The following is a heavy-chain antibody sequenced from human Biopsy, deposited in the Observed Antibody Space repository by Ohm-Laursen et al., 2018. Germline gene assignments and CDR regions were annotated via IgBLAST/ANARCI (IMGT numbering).Heavy chain of an antibody. CDR1: GGSFNDYS. D-gene: IGHD1-26*01. Sequence: GTLSLTCAVFGGSFNDYSWTWIRQPPGKGLEWIGYFRFEDRTSYNSSLKSRVTISADTSKNQFSLRLSSVTAADTAVYYCALGGGSYVNFDYWGQGTLVTVSS. CDR3: ALGGGSYVNFDY. CDR2: FRFEDRT. V-gene: IGHV4-59*01. J-gene: IGHJ4*02.